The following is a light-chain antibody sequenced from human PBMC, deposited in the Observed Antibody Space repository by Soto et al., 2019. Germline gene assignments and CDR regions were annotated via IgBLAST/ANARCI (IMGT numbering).Light chain of an antibody. J-gene: IGKJ1*01. V-gene: IGKV1-5*01. CDR1: QSINRW. CDR2: YAS. Sequence: IPMTQSPATLSASVGDRVTITCRASQSINRWLAWYQQRPGKAPSLLIYYASTLESGVPSRFSGSESGTEFPPTISGLHPDFFASYYCQHYNSWWTFGQGTKVDIK. CDR3: QHYNSWWT.